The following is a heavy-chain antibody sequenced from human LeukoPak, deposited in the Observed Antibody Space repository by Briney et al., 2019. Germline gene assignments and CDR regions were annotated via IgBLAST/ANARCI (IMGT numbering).Heavy chain of an antibody. Sequence: GGSLRLSCAASGFTFSNAWMSWVRQAPGKGLEWVGRIKSKTDGGTTDYAAPVKGRFTISRDDSKNTLYLQMNSLKTEDTAVYYCLRTYDSSGYFPHWGQGTLVTVSS. CDR2: IKSKTDGGTT. CDR3: LRTYDSSGYFPH. V-gene: IGHV3-15*01. J-gene: IGHJ4*02. CDR1: GFTFSNAW. D-gene: IGHD3-22*01.